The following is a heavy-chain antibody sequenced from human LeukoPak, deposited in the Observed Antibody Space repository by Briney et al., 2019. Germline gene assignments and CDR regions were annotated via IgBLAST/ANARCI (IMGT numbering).Heavy chain of an antibody. Sequence: GRSLRLSCAASGFTFSNYDMHWVRQAPGKGLEWVAVIWTDGSDKYYEDSLKGRFTISRDNSKNTLDLQMNSLRAEDTAVYYCARAPQWLLFDYWGQGTLVTVSS. CDR3: ARAPQWLLFDY. V-gene: IGHV3-33*01. J-gene: IGHJ4*02. CDR1: GFTFSNYD. CDR2: IWTDGSDK. D-gene: IGHD3-22*01.